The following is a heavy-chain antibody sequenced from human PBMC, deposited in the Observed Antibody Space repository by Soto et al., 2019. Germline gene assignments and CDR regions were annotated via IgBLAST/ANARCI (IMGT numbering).Heavy chain of an antibody. CDR3: ARVGIEGELLCAFDI. D-gene: IGHD1-26*01. V-gene: IGHV1-69*01. Sequence: QVQLVQSGAEVKKPGSSVKVSCKASGGTFSSYAISWVRQAPGQGLEWMGGVSPMFGTTNYAQEFQGRVTITADESTSAAYMELSSLRSEDTAVYYCARVGIEGELLCAFDIWGQGTMVTVSS. CDR1: GGTFSSYA. J-gene: IGHJ3*02. CDR2: VSPMFGTT.